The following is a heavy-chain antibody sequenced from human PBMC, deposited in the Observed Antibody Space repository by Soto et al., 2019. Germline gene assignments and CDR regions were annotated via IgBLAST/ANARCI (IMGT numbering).Heavy chain of an antibody. CDR1: GFTFSSYA. CDR3: AKDVMYYYGSGSCLDY. V-gene: IGHV3-23*01. J-gene: IGHJ4*02. Sequence: EVQLLESGGGLVQPGGSLRLSCAASGFTFSSYAMSWVRQAPGKGLEWVSAISGSGGSTYYADSVKGRFTISRDNSTNTLYLQMNSLRADDTAVYYCAKDVMYYYGSGSCLDYWGQGTLVTVSS. CDR2: ISGSGGST. D-gene: IGHD3-10*01.